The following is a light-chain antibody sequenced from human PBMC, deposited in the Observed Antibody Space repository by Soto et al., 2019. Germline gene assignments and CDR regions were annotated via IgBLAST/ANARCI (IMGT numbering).Light chain of an antibody. CDR2: GAS. J-gene: IGKJ3*01. Sequence: EIVMTQSPATLSVSPGERATLSCGASQSVSNNLAWAQQKPGQAPRLLIYGASTRATGIPARFSGSGSGTQFTPPIRGLPSEDFALDYGQLYNDAPFTFGPGTKGAIK. CDR1: QSVSNN. CDR3: QLYNDAPFT. V-gene: IGKV3-15*01.